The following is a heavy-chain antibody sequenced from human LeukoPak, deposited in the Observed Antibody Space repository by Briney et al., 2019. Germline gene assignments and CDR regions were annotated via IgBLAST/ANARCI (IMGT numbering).Heavy chain of an antibody. D-gene: IGHD6-19*01. CDR3: AKGFRIAVAVDDY. Sequence: GGSLRLSCAASGFTFSSYSMNWVRQAPGKGLEWVSYISSSSNTIYYADSVKGRFTISRDNSKNTLYLQMNSLRAEDTAVYYCAKGFRIAVAVDDYWGQGTLVTVSS. CDR2: ISSSSNTI. CDR1: GFTFSSYS. J-gene: IGHJ4*02. V-gene: IGHV3-48*01.